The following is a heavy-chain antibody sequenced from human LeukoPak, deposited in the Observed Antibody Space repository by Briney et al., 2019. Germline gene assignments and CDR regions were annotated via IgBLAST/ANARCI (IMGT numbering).Heavy chain of an antibody. D-gene: IGHD3-9*01. J-gene: IGHJ4*02. Sequence: GGSLRLSCAASGFTFSSYSMNWVRQAPGKGLEWVSSISSSSSYIYYADSVKGRFTISRDNAKNSLYLQMNSLRAEDTAVYYCARDPMYHDILTGYSPYYFDYWGQGTLVTVSS. CDR1: GFTFSSYS. V-gene: IGHV3-21*01. CDR3: ARDPMYHDILTGYSPYYFDY. CDR2: ISSSSSYI.